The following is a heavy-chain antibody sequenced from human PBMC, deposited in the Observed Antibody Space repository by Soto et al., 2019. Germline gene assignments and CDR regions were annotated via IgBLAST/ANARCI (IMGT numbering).Heavy chain of an antibody. V-gene: IGHV1-69*05. CDR1: GGTFSSSA. CDR2: IIPLFRTP. J-gene: IGHJ6*02. CDR3: ARDNGRPQLGGNYYYITDV. Sequence: QVQLVQSGAEVKEPGSSVKVSCQASGGTFSSSALSWVRQAPGQGLEWMGGIIPLFRTPDYAQQFQGRVTXTXEXXTSTAYMELSSLRSEDTAIYYCARDNGRPQLGGNYYYITDVWGQGTTITVSS. D-gene: IGHD3-3*02.